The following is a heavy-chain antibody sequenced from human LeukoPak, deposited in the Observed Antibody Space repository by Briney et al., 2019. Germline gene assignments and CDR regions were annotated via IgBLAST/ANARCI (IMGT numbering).Heavy chain of an antibody. J-gene: IGHJ3*02. V-gene: IGHV4-59*12. Sequence: SETLSLTCTVSGGSISSYYWSWIRQPPGKGLEWIGYIYYSGSTNYNPSLKSRVTISVDTSKNQFSLKLSSVTAADTAVYYCARDFRPFYYDSSGATGYAFDIWGQGTMVTVSS. D-gene: IGHD3-22*01. CDR3: ARDFRPFYYDSSGATGYAFDI. CDR2: IYYSGST. CDR1: GGSISSYY.